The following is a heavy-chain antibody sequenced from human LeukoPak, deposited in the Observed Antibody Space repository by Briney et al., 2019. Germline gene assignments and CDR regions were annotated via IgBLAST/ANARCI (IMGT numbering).Heavy chain of an antibody. V-gene: IGHV4-59*01. CDR1: GGSITTYY. J-gene: IGHJ5*02. Sequence: PSETLSLTCHVSGGSITTYYWSWIRQPPGKGLEWIGYAYYSGSNDYNPSLRSRVTMSADASRNQFSLTLSSVTAADTAVYYCATLNIESSSGWFFRSWGQGTLVSVSS. CDR3: ATLNIESSSGWFFRS. D-gene: IGHD6-19*01. CDR2: AYYSGSN.